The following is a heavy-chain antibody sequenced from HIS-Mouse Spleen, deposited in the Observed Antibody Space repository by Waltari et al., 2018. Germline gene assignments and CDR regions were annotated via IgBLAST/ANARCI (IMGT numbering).Heavy chain of an antibody. CDR3: ARDRELYFDY. CDR1: GGSTSSSSYY. V-gene: IGHV4-39*07. CDR2: IYYSGST. D-gene: IGHD1-26*01. J-gene: IGHJ4*02. Sequence: QLQLQESGPGLVKPSETLSPTCTVSGGSTSSSSYYWGWIRQPPGKGLEWIGSIYYSGSTYYNPSLKSRVTISVDTSKNQFSLKLSSVTAADTAVYYCARDRELYFDYWGQGTLVTVSS.